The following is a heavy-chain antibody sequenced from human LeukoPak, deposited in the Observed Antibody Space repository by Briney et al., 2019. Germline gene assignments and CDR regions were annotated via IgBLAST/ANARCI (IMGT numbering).Heavy chain of an antibody. CDR3: ARWRASGGYYYYYYMDV. D-gene: IGHD3-10*01. J-gene: IGHJ6*03. V-gene: IGHV1-69*13. Sequence: SVKVSCKASGGTFSSYAISWVRQAPGQGREWMGGIIPIFGTANTAQKLQGRVTLTADESPSTAYMEPSSLRCEDTAVYYCARWRASGGYYYYYYMDVWGKGTTVTVSS. CDR1: GGTFSSYA. CDR2: IIPIFGTA.